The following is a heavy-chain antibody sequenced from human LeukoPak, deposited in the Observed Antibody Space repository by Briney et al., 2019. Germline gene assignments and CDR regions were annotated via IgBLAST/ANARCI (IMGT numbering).Heavy chain of an antibody. CDR3: AREGVLGAVYYDILTGYFSYPEPFDY. CDR2: ISYDGSNK. Sequence: GRSLRLSCAASGFTFSSYAMHWVRQAPGKGLEWVAVISYDGSNKYYADSVKGRFTISRDNSKNTLYLQMNSLRAEDTAVYYCAREGVLGAVYYDILTGYFSYPEPFDYWGQGTLVTVSS. CDR1: GFTFSSYA. D-gene: IGHD3-9*01. J-gene: IGHJ4*02. V-gene: IGHV3-30*04.